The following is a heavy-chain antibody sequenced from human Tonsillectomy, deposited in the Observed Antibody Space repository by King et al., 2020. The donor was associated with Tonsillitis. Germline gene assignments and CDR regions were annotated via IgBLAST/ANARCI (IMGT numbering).Heavy chain of an antibody. CDR3: AKDWAMVRGVITEYYFDY. J-gene: IGHJ4*02. CDR2: ISWNSGSI. Sequence: QLVQSGGGLVQPGRSLRLSCAASGFTFDDYAMHWVRQAPGKGLEWVSGISWNSGSIGYVDSVKGRFTISRDNAKNSLYLQMNSLRAEDTALYYCAKDWAMVRGVITEYYFDYWGQGTLVTVSS. CDR1: GFTFDDYA. D-gene: IGHD3-10*01. V-gene: IGHV3-9*01.